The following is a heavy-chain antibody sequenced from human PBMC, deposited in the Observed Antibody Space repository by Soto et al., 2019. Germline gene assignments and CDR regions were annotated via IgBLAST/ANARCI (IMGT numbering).Heavy chain of an antibody. Sequence: QVQLVQSGAEVKKPGSSVKVSCKASGGTFSSYTISWVRQAPGQGLEWMGRIIPILGIANYAQKFQGRVTITADKSTSTAYMELSSLRSEDTAVYYCASFPDYDILSGDPWGQGTLVTVSS. CDR3: ASFPDYDILSGDP. V-gene: IGHV1-69*02. CDR1: GGTFSSYT. CDR2: IIPILGIA. D-gene: IGHD3-9*01. J-gene: IGHJ5*02.